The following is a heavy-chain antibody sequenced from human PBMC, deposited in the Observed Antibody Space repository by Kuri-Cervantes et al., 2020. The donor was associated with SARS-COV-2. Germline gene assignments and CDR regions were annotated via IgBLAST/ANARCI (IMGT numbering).Heavy chain of an antibody. CDR3: ARHRDFWNDGMDV. Sequence: GESLKISCAVSGFTVSRNYMSWVRQAPGKGLEWVSITYRGGTTYYADSVKGRFTISRDISKDTVYLQMDTLRAEDTAVYYCARHRDFWNDGMDVWGQGTTVTVSS. D-gene: IGHD3-3*01. J-gene: IGHJ6*02. V-gene: IGHV3-53*01. CDR2: TYRGGTT. CDR1: GFTVSRNY.